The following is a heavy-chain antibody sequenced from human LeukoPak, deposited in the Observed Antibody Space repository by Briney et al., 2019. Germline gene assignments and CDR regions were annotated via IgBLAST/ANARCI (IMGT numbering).Heavy chain of an antibody. CDR2: INSDGSST. CDR1: GFTFSSYW. CDR3: ARERYSSSWYAFSDV. D-gene: IGHD6-13*01. Sequence: GGSLRLSCAASGFTFSSYWMHWVRQAPGKGLVWVSRINSDGSSTSYADSVKGRFTISRDNAKNLLYLQMNSLRAEDTAVYYCARERYSSSWYAFSDVWGKGTTVTISS. J-gene: IGHJ6*04. V-gene: IGHV3-74*01.